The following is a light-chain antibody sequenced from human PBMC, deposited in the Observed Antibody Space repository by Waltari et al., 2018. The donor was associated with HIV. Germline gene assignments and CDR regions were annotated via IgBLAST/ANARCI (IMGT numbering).Light chain of an antibody. CDR1: RYNIGRHT. V-gene: IGLV1-44*01. Sequence: QSVLTQPPSVSGTPGQRVTISCSGSRYNIGRHTVNWYQQVPGMAPKVLISGNDERPSGVPDRCSGSKSGTSASLAVRGLQSDDEANYYCAAWDDSLNGWVFGGGTMLTVL. CDR3: AAWDDSLNGWV. CDR2: GND. J-gene: IGLJ3*02.